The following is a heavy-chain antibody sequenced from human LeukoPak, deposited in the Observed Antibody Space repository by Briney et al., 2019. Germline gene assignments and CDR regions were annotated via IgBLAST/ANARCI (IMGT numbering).Heavy chain of an antibody. J-gene: IGHJ4*02. CDR1: GFTVSSNY. CDR3: ARKTYRGVFDY. CDR2: IYSGGST. V-gene: IGHV3-66*01. D-gene: IGHD3-10*01. Sequence: GGSLRLSCAASGFTVSSNYMSWVRQAPGKGLEWVSVIYSGGSTYYADSVKGRFTISRDNSKNTLYLQMNSLRAEDTAVYYCARKTYRGVFDYWGQGTLVTVSS.